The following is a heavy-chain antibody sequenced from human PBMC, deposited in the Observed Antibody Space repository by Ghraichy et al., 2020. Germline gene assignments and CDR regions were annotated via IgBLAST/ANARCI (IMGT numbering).Heavy chain of an antibody. D-gene: IGHD5-24*01. V-gene: IGHV1-69*06. J-gene: IGHJ6*02. CDR2: IIPKLGRA. CDR1: GGAFNSYA. CDR3: ANWIVESDYYYYYGMDV. Sequence: SVKVSCKASGGAFNSYAISWVRQATGQGLEWMGGIIPKLGRASYAQKFQGRVKITADTYTRTVYMDLSSLRSEDTAVYYCANWIVESDYYYYYGMDVWGQGTTVTVSS.